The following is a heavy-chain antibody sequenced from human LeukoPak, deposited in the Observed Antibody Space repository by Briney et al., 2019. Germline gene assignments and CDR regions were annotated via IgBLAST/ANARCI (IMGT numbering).Heavy chain of an antibody. CDR3: ARDSEYYYGSGSYVFPFH. J-gene: IGHJ4*02. D-gene: IGHD3-10*01. V-gene: IGHV3-30-3*01. CDR2: ISYDGSNK. Sequence: AGSLRLSCAASGFTFSSYAMHWVRQAPGKGLEWVAVISYDGSNKYYADSVKGRFTISRDNSKNTLYLQMNSLRAEDTAVYYCARDSEYYYGSGSYVFPFHWGQGTLVTVSS. CDR1: GFTFSSYA.